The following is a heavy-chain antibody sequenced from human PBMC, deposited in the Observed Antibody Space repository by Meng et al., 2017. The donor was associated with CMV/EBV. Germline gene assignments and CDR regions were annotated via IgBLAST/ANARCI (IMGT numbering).Heavy chain of an antibody. Sequence: SCTVSGGSISSSSYYWGWLRQPPGKGLEWVGTIYYSGSPYYNPSLQSRVTISVDTSKNQFSLKLSFVTAADTAVYYCARVNPNYYFYGMDVWGQGTTVTVSS. V-gene: IGHV4-39*07. J-gene: IGHJ6*02. CDR3: ARVNPNYYFYGMDV. CDR1: GGSISSSSYY. CDR2: IYYSGSP.